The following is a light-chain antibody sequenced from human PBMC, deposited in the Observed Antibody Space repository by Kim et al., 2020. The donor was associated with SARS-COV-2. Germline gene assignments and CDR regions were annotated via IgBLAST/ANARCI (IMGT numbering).Light chain of an antibody. Sequence: SYELTQPLSVSVSPGQTARITCGGDQMASKIAHWYQQKTGQAPVLVMYRSNNRPSGIPERFSGSNSDNTATLTISRVQAGDEADYYWQVYDNSAEFFGSGTQLTVL. CDR2: RSN. J-gene: IGLJ2*01. CDR1: QMASKI. V-gene: IGLV3-9*01. CDR3: QVYDNSAEF.